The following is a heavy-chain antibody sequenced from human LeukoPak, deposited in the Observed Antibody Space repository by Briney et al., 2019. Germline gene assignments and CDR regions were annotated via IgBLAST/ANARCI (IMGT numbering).Heavy chain of an antibody. CDR3: ARDGSYYDFWSGYYPYYYYGMDV. Sequence: GASVKVSCKASGYTFISYGISWVRQAPGQGLEWMGWISAYNGNTNYAQKLQGRVTMTTDTSTSTAYMELRSLRSDDTAVYYCARDGSYYDFWSGYYPYYYYGMDVWGQGTTVTVSS. CDR2: ISAYNGNT. V-gene: IGHV1-18*01. D-gene: IGHD3-3*01. J-gene: IGHJ6*02. CDR1: GYTFISYG.